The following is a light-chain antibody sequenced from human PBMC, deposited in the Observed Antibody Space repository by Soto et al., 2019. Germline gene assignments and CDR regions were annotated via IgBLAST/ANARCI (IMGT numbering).Light chain of an antibody. CDR1: QSVSTN. J-gene: IGKJ5*01. V-gene: IGKV3-15*01. CDR2: GAS. CDR3: QQYNAWPAIS. Sequence: IGMTQSPATLSVSPGERATLSCRASQSVSTNLAWYQQKPGQAPSLLIYGASTRATAIPARFSGSGSGTEFTLTISRLKSEDFAVYYCQQYNAWPAISFGQGTRLEIK.